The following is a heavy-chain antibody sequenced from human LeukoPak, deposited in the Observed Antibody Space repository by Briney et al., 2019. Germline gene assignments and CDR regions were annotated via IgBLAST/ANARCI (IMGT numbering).Heavy chain of an antibody. CDR3: ARDPNGDYIGAFDM. J-gene: IGHJ3*02. CDR2: IRGGGGSA. Sequence: GGSLRLSCAASGFTFSSYSMNWVRQAPGKGLEWVSAIRGGGGSAFYADSVKGRFTISRDNSKYTLFLQMNSLRAEDTAVYYCARDPNGDYIGAFDMWGPGTMVTVSS. D-gene: IGHD4-17*01. V-gene: IGHV3-23*01. CDR1: GFTFSSYS.